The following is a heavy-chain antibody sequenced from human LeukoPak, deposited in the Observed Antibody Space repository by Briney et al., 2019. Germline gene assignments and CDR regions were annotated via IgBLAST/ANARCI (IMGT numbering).Heavy chain of an antibody. Sequence: PGGSLRLSCASSGFTLSSYSMNWVRQAPGKGLEWVSSISSSSSYIYYADSVKGRFTISRDNAKNSLYLQMNSLRAEDTAVYYRASQIVGANRTDYWGQGTLVTVSS. CDR1: GFTLSSYS. CDR2: ISSSSSYI. V-gene: IGHV3-21*01. J-gene: IGHJ4*02. CDR3: ASQIVGANRTDY. D-gene: IGHD1-26*01.